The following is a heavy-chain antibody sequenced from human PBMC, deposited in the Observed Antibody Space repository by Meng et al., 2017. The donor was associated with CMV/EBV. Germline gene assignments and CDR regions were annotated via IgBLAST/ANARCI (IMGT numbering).Heavy chain of an antibody. D-gene: IGHD6-13*01. CDR3: ASLIIAAAGSDY. J-gene: IGHJ4*02. CDR2: IDTGATRT. CDR1: GFSFSNFA. Sequence: GGSLRLSCAASGFSFSNFAMTWVRQAPGKGLEWVSVIDTGATRTYYADSVKGRFIVTREDFKNTLFLQMNSLRAEDTAVYYCASLIIAAAGSDYWGQGTLVTVSS. V-gene: IGHV3-23*03.